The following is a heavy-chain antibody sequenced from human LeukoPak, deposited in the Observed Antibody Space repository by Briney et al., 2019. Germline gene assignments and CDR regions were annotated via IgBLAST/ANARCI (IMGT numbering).Heavy chain of an antibody. Sequence: GGSLRLSRAASGFTFSSYAMSWVRQAPRKGLEWVSAISGSGGSTYYADSVKGRFTISRDNSKNTLYLQMNSLRAEDTAVYYCAKRLDDSSGYYPFDYWGQGTLVTVSS. D-gene: IGHD3-22*01. CDR3: AKRLDDSSGYYPFDY. J-gene: IGHJ4*02. CDR2: ISGSGGST. CDR1: GFTFSSYA. V-gene: IGHV3-23*01.